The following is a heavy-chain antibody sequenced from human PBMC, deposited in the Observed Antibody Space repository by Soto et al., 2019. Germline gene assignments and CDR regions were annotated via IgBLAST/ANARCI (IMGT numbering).Heavy chain of an antibody. Sequence: GGSLRLSCAASGFTFSSYWMSWVRQAPGKGLEWVALIGYDGSGKYYTDSVKGRFTISRDNSENMMYLQMNSLRAEDTAIYYCAKEDYNFFDSWGQGTLVTVSS. CDR2: IGYDGSGK. J-gene: IGHJ4*02. V-gene: IGHV3-30*02. CDR3: AKEDYNFFDS. CDR1: GFTFSSYW. D-gene: IGHD4-4*01.